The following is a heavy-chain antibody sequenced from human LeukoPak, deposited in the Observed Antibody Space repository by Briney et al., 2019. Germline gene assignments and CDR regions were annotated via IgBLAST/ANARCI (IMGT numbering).Heavy chain of an antibody. CDR3: ARNSYSTGWYFFDY. J-gene: IGHJ4*02. Sequence: GGSLRLSCTASGFTYVTYAMSWVRQAPGKGLEWVSCISDNGGRTYYVDSMKGRFTVSRDNSRNTLYLQMHSLRADDTAVYYCARNSYSTGWYFFDYWGLGTLVTVSS. CDR1: GFTYVTYA. D-gene: IGHD6-19*01. V-gene: IGHV3-23*01. CDR2: ISDNGGRT.